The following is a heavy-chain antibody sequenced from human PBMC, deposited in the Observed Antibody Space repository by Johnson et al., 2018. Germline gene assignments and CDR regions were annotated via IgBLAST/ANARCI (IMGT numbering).Heavy chain of an antibody. CDR3: ASFKDPGPDPFGSAFDI. J-gene: IGHJ3*02. V-gene: IGHV3-23*04. CDR2: ISGSGENT. CDR1: GFSFSSYA. Sequence: EVQLVETGGGLVQPGGSLRLSCTASGFSFSSYAMSWVRQAPGKGLEWVPIISGSGENTYNPDSVKGRFTIPRDNSKKTLYLQMNSLKVEDTAIYYCASFKDPGPDPFGSAFDIWGQGTMVTVSS. D-gene: IGHD3-10*01.